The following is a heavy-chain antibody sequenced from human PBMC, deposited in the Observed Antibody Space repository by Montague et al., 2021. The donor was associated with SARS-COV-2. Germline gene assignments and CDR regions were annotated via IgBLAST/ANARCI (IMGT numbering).Heavy chain of an antibody. D-gene: IGHD3-22*01. Sequence: SLRLSCEASGFTFSSYAMSLVRQAPVKGLEWVSVIYSGSSSTWYXDSXKGRFTISRDNPKNTLYLHMNSLRVDDTAVYYCAKGFQPYSYESSGFYTFDYWGQGTLVTVSS. CDR1: GFTFSSYA. J-gene: IGHJ4*02. CDR2: IYSGSSST. V-gene: IGHV3-23*03. CDR3: AKGFQPYSYESSGFYTFDY.